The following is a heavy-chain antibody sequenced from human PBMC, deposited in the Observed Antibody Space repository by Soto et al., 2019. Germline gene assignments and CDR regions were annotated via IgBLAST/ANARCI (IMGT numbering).Heavy chain of an antibody. D-gene: IGHD5-18*01. V-gene: IGHV1-69*06. Sequence: SVKVSCKASGGTFSSYAISWVRQAPGQGLEWMGGIIPIFGTANYAQKFQGRVTITADKSTSTAYMELSSLRSEDMAVYYCASHTAMVYYFDYWGQGTLVTVSS. CDR2: IIPIFGTA. J-gene: IGHJ4*02. CDR1: GGTFSSYA. CDR3: ASHTAMVYYFDY.